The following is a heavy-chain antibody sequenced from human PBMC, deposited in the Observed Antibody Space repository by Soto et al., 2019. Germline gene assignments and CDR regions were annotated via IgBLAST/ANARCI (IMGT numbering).Heavy chain of an antibody. CDR2: IKFDGSST. CDR1: GFAFSTYW. CDR3: ARGAKNIYAMDV. V-gene: IGHV3-74*01. J-gene: IGHJ6*02. Sequence: EVQLVESGGGLVQPGGSLRLSCAASGFAFSTYWMHWVRQAPGKGLLWVARIKFDGSSTYSADSVKGRFTISRDDAKNTLYLQMNGLRVEDTAVYYCARGAKNIYAMDVWGQGTKDTVSS.